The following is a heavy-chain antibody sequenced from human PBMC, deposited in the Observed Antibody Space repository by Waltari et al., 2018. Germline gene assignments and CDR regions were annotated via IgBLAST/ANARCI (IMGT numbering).Heavy chain of an antibody. CDR2: INPNSGNT. D-gene: IGHD2-15*01. CDR1: GYTFTGYY. J-gene: IGHJ4*02. CDR3: ARGVGVEGLYFDY. V-gene: IGHV1-8*02. Sequence: QVQLVQSGAEVKKPGASVKVSCKASGYTFTGYYMHWVRQAPGQGLEWMGWINPNSGNTGYAQKFQGRVTMTRNTSISTAYMELSSLRSEDTAVYYCARGVGVEGLYFDYWGQGTLVTVSS.